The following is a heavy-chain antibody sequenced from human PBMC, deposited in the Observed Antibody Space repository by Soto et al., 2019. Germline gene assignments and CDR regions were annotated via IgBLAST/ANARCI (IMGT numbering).Heavy chain of an antibody. CDR2: ISGNGGSS. V-gene: IGHV3-23*01. J-gene: IGHJ3*02. Sequence: GGSLRLYCVASGITSSSYAMGWVRQAPGRGLEWVAGISGNGGSSYYAGAVKGRFTISRDNSKNTLYLQMNSLTVEDTAVYYCAKRLFAVVVVGGYDIWGQGTMVTVSS. D-gene: IGHD3-3*01. CDR3: AKRLFAVVVVGGYDI. CDR1: GITSSSYA.